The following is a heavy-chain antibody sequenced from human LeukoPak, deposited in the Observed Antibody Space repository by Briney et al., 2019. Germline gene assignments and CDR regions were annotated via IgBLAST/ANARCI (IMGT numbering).Heavy chain of an antibody. V-gene: IGHV3-23*01. Sequence: GGSQRLSCAASGFTFSSYAMSWVRQAPGKGLEWVSAISGSGSTTYYADSVKGRFTVSGDNSKNTLYLQMNSLRAEDTAVYYCAKPFDYSGYYFDSWGQGTLVTVSS. D-gene: IGHD3-22*01. CDR1: GFTFSSYA. CDR3: AKPFDYSGYYFDS. J-gene: IGHJ4*02. CDR2: ISGSGSTT.